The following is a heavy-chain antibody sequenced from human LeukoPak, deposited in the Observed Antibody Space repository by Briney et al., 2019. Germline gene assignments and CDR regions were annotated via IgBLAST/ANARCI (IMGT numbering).Heavy chain of an antibody. V-gene: IGHV3-48*03. CDR3: ASKRKQQLGAD. J-gene: IGHJ4*02. Sequence: GGSLRLSCAASGFTFSSYEMNWVRRAPGKGLEWVSYISSSGSTIYYADSVKGRFTISRDNAKNSLYLQMNSLRAEDTAVYYCASKRKQQLGADWGRGTLVTVSS. D-gene: IGHD6-13*01. CDR2: ISSSGSTI. CDR1: GFTFSSYE.